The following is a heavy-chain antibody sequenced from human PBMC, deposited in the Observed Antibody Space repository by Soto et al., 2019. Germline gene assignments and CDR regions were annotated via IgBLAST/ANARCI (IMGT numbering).Heavy chain of an antibody. CDR3: ATSSSWYRDIFWFDP. CDR2: IYYSGST. V-gene: IGHV4-59*01. J-gene: IGHJ5*02. CDR1: GGSISSYY. D-gene: IGHD6-13*01. Sequence: SETLSLTCTVSGGSISSYYWSWIRQPPGKGLEWIGYIYYSGSTNYNPSLKSRVTISVDTSKNQFSLKLSSVTAADTAVYYCATSSSWYRDIFWFDPWGQGTLVTVSS.